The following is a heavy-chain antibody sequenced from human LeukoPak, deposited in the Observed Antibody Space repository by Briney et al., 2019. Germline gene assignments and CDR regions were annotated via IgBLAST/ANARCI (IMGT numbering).Heavy chain of an antibody. Sequence: EASVKVSCKASGGTFSSYAISWVRQAPGQGLEWMGGIIPIFGTANYAQKFQGRVTITADESTSTAYMELSSLRSEDTAVYYCARGGRYFDWLSAQASSRDYYYMDVCGKGTTVTVSS. J-gene: IGHJ6*03. CDR1: GGTFSSYA. CDR3: ARGGRYFDWLSAQASSRDYYYMDV. V-gene: IGHV1-69*13. CDR2: IIPIFGTA. D-gene: IGHD3-9*01.